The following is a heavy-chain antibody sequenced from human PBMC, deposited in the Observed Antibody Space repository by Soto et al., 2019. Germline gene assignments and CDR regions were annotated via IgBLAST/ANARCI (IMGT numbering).Heavy chain of an antibody. CDR1: GFIFSSHG. D-gene: IGHD1-26*01. J-gene: IGHJ4*02. Sequence: QVQLVESGGGVVQPGRSLRLSCVASGFIFSSHGMHWVRQAPGKGLEWVAVIWNDGSKKYYADSVKGRFTISRDNSKNTLYMQMNNLRAEDTAVYYGVRDPNSGSYHDYWGQGTLVTVSS. V-gene: IGHV3-33*01. CDR2: IWNDGSKK. CDR3: VRDPNSGSYHDY.